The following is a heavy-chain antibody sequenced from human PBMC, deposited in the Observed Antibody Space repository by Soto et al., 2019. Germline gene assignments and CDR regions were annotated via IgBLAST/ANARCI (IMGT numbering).Heavy chain of an antibody. J-gene: IGHJ5*02. CDR1: GFSLSTSGVG. CDR2: IYWNDDK. V-gene: IGHV2-5*01. CDR3: AQTYDYDSSGYYSP. D-gene: IGHD3-22*01. Sequence: QITLKESGPTLVKPTQTLTLTCTFSGFSLSTSGVGVGWIRQPPGKALEWLALIYWNDDKRYSPSLKSRLTITKDTAKSQVVLTMTTMDPVDTATYYCAQTYDYDSSGYYSPWSQGTLVTVSS.